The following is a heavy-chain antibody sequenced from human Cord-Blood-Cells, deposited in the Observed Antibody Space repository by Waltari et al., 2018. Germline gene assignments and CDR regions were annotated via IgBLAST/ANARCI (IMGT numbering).Heavy chain of an antibody. CDR1: GGSFSGYY. CDR2: INHSGST. V-gene: IGHV4-34*01. Sequence: QVQLQQWGAGLLKPSETLSLTCAVYGGSFSGYYWSWIRQPPGKGLEWIGEINHSGSTNYNPALKSRVTISVDTSKDQFSLKLRYVTAAETAVYYYARGASKDCWSGFIDYWGQGTLVTVSS. D-gene: IGHD3-3*01. J-gene: IGHJ4*02. CDR3: ARGASKDCWSGFIDY.